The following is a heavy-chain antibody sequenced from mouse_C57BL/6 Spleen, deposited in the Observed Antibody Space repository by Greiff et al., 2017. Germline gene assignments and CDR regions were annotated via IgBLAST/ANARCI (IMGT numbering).Heavy chain of an antibody. Sequence: DVKLVESGGGLVQPGGSLKLSCAASGFTFSDYYMYWVRQTPEKRLEWVAYISKGGGSTYYPDTVKGRFTNSRDNAKNTLYLQMSRLKSEDTAMYYCARHGSSLYYAMDYWGQGTSVTVSS. J-gene: IGHJ4*01. CDR1: GFTFSDYY. CDR3: ARHGSSLYYAMDY. V-gene: IGHV5-12*01. D-gene: IGHD1-1*01. CDR2: ISKGGGST.